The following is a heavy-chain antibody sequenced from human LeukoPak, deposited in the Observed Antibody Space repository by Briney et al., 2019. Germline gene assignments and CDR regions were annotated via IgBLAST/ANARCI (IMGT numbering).Heavy chain of an antibody. D-gene: IGHD6-19*01. J-gene: IGHJ2*01. Sequence: GVSLTLSCAACVFTFSSYSMNWARHAPGKGLEWVSSISSSSSYIHYAYSVKGRFTISRDNAKNSLYLQMNSLRAQDTAVYYCARDASSSGWYGTHWYFDFWGRGTVVPVSS. CDR1: VFTFSSYS. CDR2: ISSSSSYI. V-gene: IGHV3-21*01. CDR3: ARDASSSGWYGTHWYFDF.